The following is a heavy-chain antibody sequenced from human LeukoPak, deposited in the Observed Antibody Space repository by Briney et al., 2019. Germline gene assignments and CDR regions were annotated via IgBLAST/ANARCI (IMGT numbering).Heavy chain of an antibody. D-gene: IGHD4-17*01. V-gene: IGHV1-2*06. CDR1: GYTFTDYY. CDR3: ARVMKATVRTSNFDY. CDR2: INPNSGDT. J-gene: IGHJ4*02. Sequence: GAAVKLSCTASGYTFTDYYMYWVRQAPGQGLEWMGRINPNSGDTFYAQRFQGRVTMTRDTSISTAYMELSRLRSDDTAVYYCARVMKATVRTSNFDYWGQGTLVTVSS.